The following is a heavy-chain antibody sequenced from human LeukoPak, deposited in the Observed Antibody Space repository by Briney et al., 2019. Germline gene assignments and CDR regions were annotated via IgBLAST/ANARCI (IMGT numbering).Heavy chain of an antibody. J-gene: IGHJ6*02. Sequence: GASVKVSCKASGYTFTGYHMHWVRQAPGQGLEWMGRINPNSGDTNYAQKFQGRVTMTRDTSISTAYMELSRLRSDDTAVYYCARDVLLSLDYGMDVWGQGTTVTVSS. CDR1: GYTFTGYH. CDR3: ARDVLLSLDYGMDV. V-gene: IGHV1-2*06. D-gene: IGHD3-10*01. CDR2: INPNSGDT.